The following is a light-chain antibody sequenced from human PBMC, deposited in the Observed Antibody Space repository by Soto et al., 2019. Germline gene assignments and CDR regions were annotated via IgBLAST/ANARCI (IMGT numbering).Light chain of an antibody. J-gene: IGKJ1*01. CDR1: ESVGTN. V-gene: IGKV3-15*01. CDR3: QQWIRWT. CDR2: GAS. Sequence: EIVMTQSPDTLSVSPGDRATLSCRASESVGTNVAWFQQRPGQAPRLLIYGASTRVAGIPARFSGSGSETEFTLTISSLQSEDFAIYHCQQWIRWTFGQETRLELK.